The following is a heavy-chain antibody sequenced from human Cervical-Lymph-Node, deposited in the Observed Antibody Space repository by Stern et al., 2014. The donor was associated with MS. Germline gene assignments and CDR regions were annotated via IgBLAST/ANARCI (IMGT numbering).Heavy chain of an antibody. Sequence: QVQLVQSGAEVKKPGASVKVSCKASGYTFINYGIGWVRQAPGQGIEYMGWISPHNGNVNIAQKIQDRVIMTRDTSTSTAYLELRNLRSDDTAVYYCAREGSYDGVTYDYKGMDVWGQGTTVTVSS. CDR3: AREGSYDGVTYDYKGMDV. J-gene: IGHJ6*02. V-gene: IGHV1-18*01. D-gene: IGHD2-8*01. CDR2: ISPHNGNV. CDR1: GYTFINYG.